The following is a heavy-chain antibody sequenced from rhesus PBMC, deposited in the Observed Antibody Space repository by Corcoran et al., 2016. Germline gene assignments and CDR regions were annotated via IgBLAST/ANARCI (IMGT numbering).Heavy chain of an antibody. CDR1: GFTFSSFG. CDR3: ARDWGYEDDYGYYYYGLDS. J-gene: IGHJ6*01. V-gene: IGHV3-54*02. D-gene: IGHD3-9*01. Sequence: EVQLVESGGGLVQPGGSLRLSCAASGFTFSSFGMHLVRQAPGKGMAWVAVISYVGNKKYYAEYLKDRFNISRDNSKNMLYRQMNKLKLEDTAVYYCARDWGYEDDYGYYYYGLDSWGQGVVVTVSS. CDR2: ISYVGNKK.